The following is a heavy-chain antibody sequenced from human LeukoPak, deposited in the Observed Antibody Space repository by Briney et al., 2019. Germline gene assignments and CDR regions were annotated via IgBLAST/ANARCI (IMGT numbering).Heavy chain of an antibody. Sequence: ASVKVSCKASGGAFSSYAISWVRQAPGQGLEWMGGIIPIFGTANYAQKFQGRVTITADKSTSTAYMELSSLRSEDTAVYYCARDFSPVYCSGGSCYSVDAFDIWGQGTMVTVSS. V-gene: IGHV1-69*06. J-gene: IGHJ3*02. CDR3: ARDFSPVYCSGGSCYSVDAFDI. D-gene: IGHD2-15*01. CDR2: IIPIFGTA. CDR1: GGAFSSYA.